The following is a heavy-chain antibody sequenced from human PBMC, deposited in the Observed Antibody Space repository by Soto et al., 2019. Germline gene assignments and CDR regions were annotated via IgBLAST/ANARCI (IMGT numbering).Heavy chain of an antibody. J-gene: IGHJ6*03. V-gene: IGHV1-46*03. CDR1: GYTFINYY. D-gene: IGHD6-6*01. CDR2: INPNGGST. Sequence: ASVEVSSKASGYTFINYYLRWVRQAPGQGLVWMGVINPNGGSTVYAQKFQVRVTLTRDTSTSTVYVELSSLRSDDTAVYFCVRATAARQRDYSYHYYLHIWGKGTTVTVSS. CDR3: VRATAARQRDYSYHYYLHI.